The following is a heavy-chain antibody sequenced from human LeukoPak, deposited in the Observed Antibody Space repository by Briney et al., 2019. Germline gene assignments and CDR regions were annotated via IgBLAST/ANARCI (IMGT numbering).Heavy chain of an antibody. CDR1: GFTFDDYA. V-gene: IGHV3-9*01. J-gene: IGHJ4*02. Sequence: GGSLRLSCAASGFTFDDYAMHWVRQAPGKGLEWVSGISWNSGGIAYADSVKGRFTISRDNAKNSLYLQMNSLRAEDTALYYSATEGTGTPPAFDYWGQGTLVTVSS. D-gene: IGHD1-7*01. CDR2: ISWNSGGI. CDR3: ATEGTGTPPAFDY.